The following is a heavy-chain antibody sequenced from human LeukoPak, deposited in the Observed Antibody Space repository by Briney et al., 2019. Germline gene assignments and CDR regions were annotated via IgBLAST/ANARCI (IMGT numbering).Heavy chain of an antibody. Sequence: LTGGSLRLSCAASGFTFSSYDMHWVRQATGKGLEWVSAIGTAGDTYYPGSVKGRFTISRENAKNSLYLQMNSLRAEDTAVYYCARGMNTAMVTDAFDIWGQGTMVTVSS. CDR2: IGTAGDT. CDR3: ARGMNTAMVTDAFDI. D-gene: IGHD5-18*01. V-gene: IGHV3-13*01. J-gene: IGHJ3*02. CDR1: GFTFSSYD.